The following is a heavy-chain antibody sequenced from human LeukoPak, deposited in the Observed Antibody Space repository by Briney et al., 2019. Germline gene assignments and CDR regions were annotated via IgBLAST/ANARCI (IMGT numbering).Heavy chain of an antibody. CDR2: IKQDGSEK. J-gene: IGHJ4*02. CDR3: ARAGGTYCGGDCYSSY. Sequence: GGSLRLSCAASGFTFSSYWMSWVRQAPGKGLEWVANIKQDGSEKYYVDSVKGRFTISRDNAKNSLYLQMNSLRAEDTAVYYCARAGGTYCGGDCYSSYWGQGTLVTVSS. CDR1: GFTFSSYW. D-gene: IGHD2-21*02. V-gene: IGHV3-7*01.